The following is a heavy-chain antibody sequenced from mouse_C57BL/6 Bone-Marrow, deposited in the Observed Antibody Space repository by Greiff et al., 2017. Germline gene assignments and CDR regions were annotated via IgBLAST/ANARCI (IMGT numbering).Heavy chain of an antibody. Sequence: VQLQQSGAELARPGASVKLSCKASGYTFTSYGISWVKQRTGQGLEWIGEIYPRSGNTYYNEKFKGKATLTADKSSSTAHMELRSLTSEDSAVYFCARPYDSEAMDYGGPGTSVTVSS. V-gene: IGHV1-81*01. CDR3: ARPYDSEAMDY. CDR2: IYPRSGNT. CDR1: GYTFTSYG. D-gene: IGHD2-4*01. J-gene: IGHJ4*01.